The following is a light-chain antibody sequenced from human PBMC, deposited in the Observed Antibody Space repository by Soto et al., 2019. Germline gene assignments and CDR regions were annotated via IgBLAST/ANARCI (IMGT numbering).Light chain of an antibody. CDR2: RNN. J-gene: IGLJ1*01. Sequence: QSALTQPPSASGTPGQRVTISFSGSSSNIGSNYVYWYQQLPGTAPKLLIYRNNQRPSGVPDRFSGSKSGTSASLAISGLRSEDEADYYCAAWDDSLSANYVFGTGTKVTVL. V-gene: IGLV1-47*01. CDR3: AAWDDSLSANYV. CDR1: SSNIGSNY.